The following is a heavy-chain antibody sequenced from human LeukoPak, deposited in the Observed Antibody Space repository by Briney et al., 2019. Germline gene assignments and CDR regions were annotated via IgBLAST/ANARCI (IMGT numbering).Heavy chain of an antibody. J-gene: IGHJ4*02. CDR3: AKGAADGTPNY. CDR1: GFSFSSYV. V-gene: IGHV3-23*01. D-gene: IGHD5-24*01. Sequence: GGSLRLSCAASGFSFSSYVMSWVRQAPGKGLEWVSGISGSGGNTYYADSVKGRFTVSRDNSKNTVYLQMSSLRAEDTAVYYCAKGAADGTPNYWGQGTLVTVSS. CDR2: ISGSGGNT.